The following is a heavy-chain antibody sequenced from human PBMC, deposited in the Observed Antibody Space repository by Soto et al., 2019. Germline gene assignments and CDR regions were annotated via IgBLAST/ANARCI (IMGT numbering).Heavy chain of an antibody. V-gene: IGHV3-48*01. CDR3: AKSGDIVVVTAPPAGYFQH. CDR2: ISSSSSTI. Sequence: GGSLRLSCAASGFTCSSYSMNLVRQAPGKGLEWVSYISSSSSTIYYADSVKGRFTISRDNAKNSLYLQMNSLRAEDTAVYYCAKSGDIVVVTAPPAGYFQHWGQGTLVTVSS. J-gene: IGHJ1*01. D-gene: IGHD2-21*02. CDR1: GFTCSSYS.